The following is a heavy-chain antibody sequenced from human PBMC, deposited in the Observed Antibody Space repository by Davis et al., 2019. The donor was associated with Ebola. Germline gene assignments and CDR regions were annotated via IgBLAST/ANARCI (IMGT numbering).Heavy chain of an antibody. V-gene: IGHV3-73*01. Sequence: GGSLRLSCAASGLAFTKAWMNWVRQAPGKGLEWVGRIRSKTNSYATAYAASVKGRFTISRDDSKNTAYLQMNSLKTEDTAVYYCTGGSGSYRDYWGQGTLVTVSS. J-gene: IGHJ4*02. CDR2: IRSKTNSYAT. CDR1: GLAFTKAW. CDR3: TGGSGSYRDY. D-gene: IGHD1-26*01.